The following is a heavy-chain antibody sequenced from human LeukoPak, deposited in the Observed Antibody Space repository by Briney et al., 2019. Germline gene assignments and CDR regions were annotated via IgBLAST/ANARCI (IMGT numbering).Heavy chain of an antibody. CDR1: GFTFSGYA. CDR3: AKSHASIWNVYDY. V-gene: IGHV3-23*01. CDR2: ITAGGDST. D-gene: IGHD6-13*01. J-gene: IGHJ4*02. Sequence: GGSLRLSCAASGFTFSGYAMSWVRLAPGEGLEWVSAITAGGDSTYYAESVKGRFTISRDNLKNMVLLQMSTLRAEDTAIYYCAKSHASIWNVYDYWGQGTLVTVSS.